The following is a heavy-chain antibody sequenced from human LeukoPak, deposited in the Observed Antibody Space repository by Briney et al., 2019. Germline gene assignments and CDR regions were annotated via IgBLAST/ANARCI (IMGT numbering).Heavy chain of an antibody. D-gene: IGHD1-26*01. CDR1: GFTFTNYG. CDR3: SKKIVGSTPIHQY. J-gene: IGHJ4*01. V-gene: IGHV3-33*06. CDR2: TWYDGSNK. Sequence: PGGSLRLSCAASGFTFTNYGMHWVRQAPGKGLEWVAVTWYDGSNKYYADSVKGRFTISRDNSKNTLFLQMSSLRAEDTAVYYCSKKIVGSTPIHQYWGQGTLVTVSS.